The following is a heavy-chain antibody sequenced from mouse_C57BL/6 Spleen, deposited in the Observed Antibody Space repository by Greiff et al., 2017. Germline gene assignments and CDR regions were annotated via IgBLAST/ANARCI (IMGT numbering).Heavy chain of an antibody. CDR2: ISYDGSN. CDR3: ARDRLFAY. V-gene: IGHV3-6*01. Sequence: EVKLEESGPGLVKPSQSLSLSCSVTGYSITSGYYWNLIRQFPGNKLEWMGYISYDGSNNYNPSLKNRISITRDTSKNQFFLKLKSVTTEDTATYYCARDRLFAYWGQGTLVTVSA. CDR1: GYSITSGYY. J-gene: IGHJ3*01.